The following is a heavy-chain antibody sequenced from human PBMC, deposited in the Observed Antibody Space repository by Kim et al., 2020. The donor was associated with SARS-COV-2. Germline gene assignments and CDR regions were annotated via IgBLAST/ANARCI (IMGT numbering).Heavy chain of an antibody. CDR3: ARGRGYDLRTEPVSN. V-gene: IGHV3-30*04. D-gene: IGHD5-12*01. CDR2: ISYDGSNK. CDR1: GFTFSSYA. J-gene: IGHJ4*02. Sequence: GGSLRLSCAASGFTFSSYAMHWVRQAPGKGLEWVAVISYDGSNKYYADSVKGRFTISRDNSKNTLYLQMNSLRAEDTAVYYCARGRGYDLRTEPVSNWGQGTLVTVSS.